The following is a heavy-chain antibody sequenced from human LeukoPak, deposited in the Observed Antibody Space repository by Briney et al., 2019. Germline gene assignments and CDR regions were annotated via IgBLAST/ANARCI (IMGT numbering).Heavy chain of an antibody. V-gene: IGHV4-59*08. CDR2: IYYSGST. D-gene: IGHD2-2*01. CDR1: GGSLSSYY. J-gene: IGHJ4*02. CDR3: ARQGRDCSSTSCYYKFDY. Sequence: PSETLSLTCTVSGGSLSSYYWSWIRQPPGKGLEWIGYIYYSGSTNYNPSLKSRVTISVDTSKNQFSLKLSSVTAADTAVYYCARQGRDCSSTSCYYKFDYWGQGTLVTVSS.